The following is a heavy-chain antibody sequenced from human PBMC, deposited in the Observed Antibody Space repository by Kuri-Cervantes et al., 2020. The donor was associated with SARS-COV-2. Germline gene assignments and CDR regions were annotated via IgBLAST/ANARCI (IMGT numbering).Heavy chain of an antibody. D-gene: IGHD4-23*01. CDR3: ARRFPYGGIGDLDY. V-gene: IGHV1-3*01. CDR2: INAGNGNT. CDR1: GYTFTSFA. Sequence: GGSLRLSCKASGYTFTSFAMHWLRQAPGHRPEWLGWINAGNGNTKYSQKFQGRVTFTSDTSASTAYMELSSLRSEDTAVYYCARRFPYGGIGDLDYWGQGALVTVSS. J-gene: IGHJ4*02.